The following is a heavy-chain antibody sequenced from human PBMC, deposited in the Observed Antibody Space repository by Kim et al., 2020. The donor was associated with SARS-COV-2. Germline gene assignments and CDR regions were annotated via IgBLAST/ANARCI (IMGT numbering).Heavy chain of an antibody. CDR2: INHSGST. D-gene: IGHD3-22*01. V-gene: IGHV4-34*01. Sequence: SETLSLTCAVYGGSFSGYYWSWIRQPPGKGLEWIGEINHSGSTNYNPSLKSRVTISVDNAKNQFSLKLSSVTTADTAVYYCARDYYDSSGYYYFDYWGQGTLVTVSS. CDR3: ARDYYDSSGYYYFDY. CDR1: GGSFSGYY. J-gene: IGHJ4*02.